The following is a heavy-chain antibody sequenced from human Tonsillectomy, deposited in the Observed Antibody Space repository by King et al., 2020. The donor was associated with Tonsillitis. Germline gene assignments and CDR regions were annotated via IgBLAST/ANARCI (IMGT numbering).Heavy chain of an antibody. J-gene: IGHJ4*02. Sequence: VQLVESGGGLVQPGGSLRLSCAASGFTFSSYNMNWVRQAPGKGLEWVSYISGSSSTITYADYVKGRFTISRDHAKNSLYLQMNSLRDEDTAVYYCAKDYYDSSGYWWGASWGQGTQVTVSS. CDR2: ISGSSSTI. V-gene: IGHV3-48*02. CDR1: GFTFSSYN. CDR3: AKDYYDSSGYWWGAS. D-gene: IGHD3-22*01.